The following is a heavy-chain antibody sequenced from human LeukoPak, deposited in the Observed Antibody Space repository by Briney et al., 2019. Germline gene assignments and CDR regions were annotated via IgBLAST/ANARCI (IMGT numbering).Heavy chain of an antibody. Sequence: WASVKVSCKASGYTFTSYGISWVRQAPGQGLEWMGWISAYNGNTNYAQKLQGRVTMTTDTSTSTVYMELSSLRSEDTAVYYCAREGYDSSGCDYWGQGTLVTVSS. CDR1: GYTFTSYG. CDR2: ISAYNGNT. D-gene: IGHD3-22*01. J-gene: IGHJ4*02. CDR3: AREGYDSSGCDY. V-gene: IGHV1-18*01.